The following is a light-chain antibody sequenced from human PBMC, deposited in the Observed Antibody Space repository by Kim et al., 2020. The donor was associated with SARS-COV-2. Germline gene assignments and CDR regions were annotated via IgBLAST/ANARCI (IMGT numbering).Light chain of an antibody. Sequence: GQRITIPGSGSSSNIGSNYVHWYQHLPGTAPTLLIYRNNQRPSGVPDRFSGSKSGTSASLAISGLRSEDEADYYCSGWDDRLSAVLFGGGTQLTVL. CDR1: SSNIGSNY. CDR2: RNN. J-gene: IGLJ2*01. V-gene: IGLV1-47*01. CDR3: SGWDDRLSAVL.